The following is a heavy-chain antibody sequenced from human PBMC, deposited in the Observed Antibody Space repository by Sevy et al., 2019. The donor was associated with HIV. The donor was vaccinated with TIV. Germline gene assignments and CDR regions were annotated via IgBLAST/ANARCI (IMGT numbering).Heavy chain of an antibody. CDR1: GFAFSSHA. Sequence: GSLRLSCAASGFAFSSHAMHWVRQAPGKGLEWVAVISYEGTETFYAASVEGRFTISRDNSKNMLSLQINSLRPEDTAVYYCARDGGYSIKWYPLYWDHGTLVTVSS. CDR3: ARDGGYSIKWYPLY. D-gene: IGHD6-13*01. CDR2: ISYEGTET. V-gene: IGHV3-30-3*01. J-gene: IGHJ4*01.